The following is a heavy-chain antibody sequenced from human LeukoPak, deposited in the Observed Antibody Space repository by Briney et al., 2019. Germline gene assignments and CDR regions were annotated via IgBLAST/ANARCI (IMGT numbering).Heavy chain of an antibody. CDR1: GYSFTSYW. Sequence: GESLMMSGMGFGYSFTSYWIGWVRQMPGKGLEGMGIIYPGDSDTRYSPSFQGQVTISADKSISTAYLQWSSLKASDTAMYYCARTPPRPGYFDSWGQGTLVTVSS. CDR2: IYPGDSDT. CDR3: ARTPPRPGYFDS. D-gene: IGHD1-14*01. J-gene: IGHJ4*02. V-gene: IGHV5-51*01.